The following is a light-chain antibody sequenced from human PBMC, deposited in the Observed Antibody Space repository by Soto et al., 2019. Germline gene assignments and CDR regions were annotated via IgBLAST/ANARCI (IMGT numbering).Light chain of an antibody. CDR3: QQYNDWPPIT. V-gene: IGKV3-15*01. Sequence: EVGMTQSPATLSLSPGERATLSCRASQSVSSDLAWYQQKPGQAPRLLIYGASTRATDIPARFSGGGSGTEFTLTISNLQSEDFGIYYCQQYNDWPPITFGPGTKVDIK. J-gene: IGKJ3*01. CDR1: QSVSSD. CDR2: GAS.